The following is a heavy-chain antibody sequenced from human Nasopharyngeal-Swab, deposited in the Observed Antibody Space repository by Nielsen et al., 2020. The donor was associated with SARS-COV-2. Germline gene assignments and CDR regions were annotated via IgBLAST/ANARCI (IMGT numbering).Heavy chain of an antibody. V-gene: IGHV3-48*03. D-gene: IGHD3-10*01. CDR3: ARGLGEVVDY. CDR1: GFTFSSYE. J-gene: IGHJ4*02. CDR2: ITSSGSTI. Sequence: GESLKISCAASGFTFSSYEMNWFRQAPGKGLEWVSYITSSGSTIYYADSVKGRFSISRDNAKNSLFLQMNSLRAEDTAVYYCARGLGEVVDYWGQGALVTVSS.